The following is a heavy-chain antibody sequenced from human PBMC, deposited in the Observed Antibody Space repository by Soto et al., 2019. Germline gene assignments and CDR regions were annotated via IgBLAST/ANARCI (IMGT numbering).Heavy chain of an antibody. CDR3: AHYDSSGYFSHFDS. CDR1: GFSLTTNVVG. V-gene: IGHV2-5*01. J-gene: IGHJ4*02. Sequence: QIALQESGPTVVKPTQTLTLTCNFSGFSLTTNVVGVGWIRHAPGKALERPAMGYWNDEMRYSPSLKSRLTITQDTSNNHFVLTMTYMYPVDTATYFCAHYDSSGYFSHFDSGCQGTLVTVSS. CDR2: GYWNDEM. D-gene: IGHD3-22*01.